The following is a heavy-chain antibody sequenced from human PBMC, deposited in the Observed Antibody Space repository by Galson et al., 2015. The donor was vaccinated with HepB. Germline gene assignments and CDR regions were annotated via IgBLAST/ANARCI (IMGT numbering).Heavy chain of an antibody. V-gene: IGHV1-18*01. Sequence: SVKVSCKASGYTFTSYGISWVRQAPGQGLECMGWISGYNGNTRYAQKLQGRVTMTTDTSTSTAYMELRSLRSDDTAVYYCARGVGGYSGYDLTFFDYWGQGTLVTVSS. CDR3: ARGVGGYSGYDLTFFDY. J-gene: IGHJ4*02. CDR1: GYTFTSYG. D-gene: IGHD5-12*01. CDR2: ISGYNGNT.